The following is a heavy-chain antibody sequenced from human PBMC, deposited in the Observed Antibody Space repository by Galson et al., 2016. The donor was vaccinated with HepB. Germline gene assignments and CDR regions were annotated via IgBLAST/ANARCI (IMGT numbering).Heavy chain of an antibody. CDR1: GFTLSSHA. CDR3: ARDVGEWSGYYLVFAFDV. CDR2: IAYDGNNK. Sequence: SLRLSCAASGFTLSSHAMHWVRQAPGKGLEGVAGIAYDGNNKYEGDSVKVRFTMSRDNSKNTVHLQMNRLRAEDTAVYDCARDVGEWSGYYLVFAFDVWGQGTLVTVSS. V-gene: IGHV3-30*04. D-gene: IGHD3-3*01. J-gene: IGHJ3*01.